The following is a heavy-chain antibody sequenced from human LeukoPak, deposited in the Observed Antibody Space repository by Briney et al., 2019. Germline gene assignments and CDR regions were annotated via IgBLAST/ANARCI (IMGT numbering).Heavy chain of an antibody. CDR1: GFTFSDFY. Sequence: GFLRLFRAGSGFTFSDFYLSWIRQAPGEGPEWGSYISSSGSTIYYADSVKGRFTISRDNAKNSLYLQMNSLRAEDTAVYYCARGGITIFGVAYFDSWGQGTLVTVSS. D-gene: IGHD3-3*01. V-gene: IGHV3-11*01. CDR2: ISSSGSTI. CDR3: ARGGITIFGVAYFDS. J-gene: IGHJ4*02.